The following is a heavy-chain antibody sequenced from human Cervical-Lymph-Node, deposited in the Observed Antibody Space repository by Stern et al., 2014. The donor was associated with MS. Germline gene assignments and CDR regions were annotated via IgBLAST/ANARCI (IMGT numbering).Heavy chain of an antibody. Sequence: VHLVESGGGVVQPGRSLRLSCAASGFTFHDHAMHWVRQAPGKGLEWVAVMWNDGSNKFYADSVKGRFIVSRDNSRNTLSLQMNSLRDEDTAVYYCARDRSTGWLYYFHGMDVWGQGTSVIVSS. J-gene: IGHJ6*02. V-gene: IGHV3-33*01. CDR2: MWNDGSNK. CDR3: ARDRSTGWLYYFHGMDV. CDR1: GFTFHDHA. D-gene: IGHD6-19*01.